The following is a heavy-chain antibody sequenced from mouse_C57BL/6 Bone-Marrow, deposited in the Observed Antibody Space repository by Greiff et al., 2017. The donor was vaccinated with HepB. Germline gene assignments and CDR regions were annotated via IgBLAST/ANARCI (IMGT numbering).Heavy chain of an antibody. Sequence: VQLQQPGAELVKPGASVKLSCKASGYTFTSYWMHWVKQRPGQGLEWIGMIHPNSGSTNYNEKFKSKATLTVDKSSSTAYMQLSSLTSEDSAVYYCARGRGFYAGAMGYWGQGTSVTVSS. J-gene: IGHJ4*01. CDR3: ARGRGFYAGAMGY. D-gene: IGHD2-3*01. CDR2: IHPNSGST. V-gene: IGHV1-64*01. CDR1: GYTFTSYW.